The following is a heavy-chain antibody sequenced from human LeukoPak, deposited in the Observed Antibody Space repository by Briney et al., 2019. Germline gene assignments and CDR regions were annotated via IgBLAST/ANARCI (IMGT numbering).Heavy chain of an antibody. CDR2: ISYDGSNK. D-gene: IGHD6-19*01. J-gene: IGHJ4*02. CDR3: ARVSSAGTVRPFDY. V-gene: IGHV3-30*04. CDR1: GFTFSSYA. Sequence: GRSLRLSCAASGFTFSSYAMHWVRQAPGKGLEWVAFISYDGSNKYYADSVKGRFTISRDTFKNTLYLQMNSLRAEDTAVYYCARVSSAGTVRPFDYWGQGTLVTVSS.